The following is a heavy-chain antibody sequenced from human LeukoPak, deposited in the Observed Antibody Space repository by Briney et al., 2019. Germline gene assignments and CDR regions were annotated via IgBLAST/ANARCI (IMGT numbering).Heavy chain of an antibody. J-gene: IGHJ4*02. D-gene: IGHD5-18*01. V-gene: IGHV3-21*01. CDR1: GFTFSSYS. CDR3: ARAITNYGYIFDY. Sequence: GGSLRLSCAASGFTFSSYSMNWVRQAPGKGLERVSAISSSSSYIYYADSVKGRFTISRDNAKNSLYLQMNSLRAEDTAVYYCARAITNYGYIFDYWGQGTLVTVSS. CDR2: ISSSSSYI.